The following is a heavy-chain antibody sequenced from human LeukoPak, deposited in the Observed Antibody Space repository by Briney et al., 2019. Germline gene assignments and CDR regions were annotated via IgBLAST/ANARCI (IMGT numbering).Heavy chain of an antibody. CDR1: GFTFSSYS. V-gene: IGHV3-21*01. J-gene: IGHJ5*02. Sequence: GGSLRLSCAASGFTFSSYSMNWVRQAPGKGLEWVSSISSSSSYIYYADSVKGRFTISRDNAKNSLYLQMNSLRAEDTAVYYCARGGANWGSLCWFDPWGQGTLVTVSS. CDR3: ARGGANWGSLCWFDP. CDR2: ISSSSSYI. D-gene: IGHD7-27*01.